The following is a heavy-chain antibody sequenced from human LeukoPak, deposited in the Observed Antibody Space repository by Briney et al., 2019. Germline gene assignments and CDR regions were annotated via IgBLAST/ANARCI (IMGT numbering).Heavy chain of an antibody. D-gene: IGHD5-18*01. CDR3: ARALAIQLWLEDSFYY. Sequence: SETLSLTCTVSGGSISSGDYYWSWIRQPPGKGLEWFGYTYYSGSTYYNPSHESRVTISLDTYKNQFSLKLSSVTAADTAVYYCARALAIQLWLEDSFYYWGQGTLVTVSS. V-gene: IGHV4-30-4*01. CDR1: GGSISSGDYY. CDR2: TYYSGST. J-gene: IGHJ4*02.